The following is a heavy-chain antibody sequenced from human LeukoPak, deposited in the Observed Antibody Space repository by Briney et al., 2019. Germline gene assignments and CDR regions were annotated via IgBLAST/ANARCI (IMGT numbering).Heavy chain of an antibody. D-gene: IGHD6-19*01. CDR3: ARPRGSGWLGFDY. J-gene: IGHJ4*02. V-gene: IGHV5-51*01. Sequence: GASVKVSCKASGYTFTSYYMHWVRQAPGQGLEWMGIIYPGDSDTRYSPSFQGQVTISADKSISTAYLQWSSLKASDTAMYYCARPRGSGWLGFDYWGQGTLVTVSS. CDR2: IYPGDSDT. CDR1: GYTFTSYY.